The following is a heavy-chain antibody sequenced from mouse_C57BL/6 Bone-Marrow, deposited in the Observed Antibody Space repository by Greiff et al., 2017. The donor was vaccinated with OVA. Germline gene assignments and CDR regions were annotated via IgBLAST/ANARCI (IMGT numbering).Heavy chain of an antibody. V-gene: IGHV5-12*01. CDR2: ISNGGGST. CDR1: GFTFSDYY. Sequence: EVKVEESGGGLVQPGGSLKLSCAASGFTFSDYYMYWVRQTPEKRLEWVAYISNGGGSTYYPDTVKGRFTISRDNAKNTLYLQMSRLKSEDTAMYYCARRGITTVGAMDYWGQGTSVTVSS. CDR3: ARRGITTVGAMDY. J-gene: IGHJ4*01. D-gene: IGHD1-1*01.